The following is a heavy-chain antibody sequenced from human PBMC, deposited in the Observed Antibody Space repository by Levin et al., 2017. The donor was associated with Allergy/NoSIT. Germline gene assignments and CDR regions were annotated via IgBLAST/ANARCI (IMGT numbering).Heavy chain of an antibody. Sequence: GGSLRLSCAASGFTFDDYAMHWVRQAPGKGLEWVSGISWNSGSIGYADSVKGRFTISRGNAKNSLYLQMNSLRTEDTDLYYCARDNIGLPDAFDIWGQGTMVIVSS. CDR2: ISWNSGSI. CDR3: ARDNIGLPDAFDI. D-gene: IGHD3-10*01. V-gene: IGHV3-9*01. J-gene: IGHJ3*02. CDR1: GFTFDDYA.